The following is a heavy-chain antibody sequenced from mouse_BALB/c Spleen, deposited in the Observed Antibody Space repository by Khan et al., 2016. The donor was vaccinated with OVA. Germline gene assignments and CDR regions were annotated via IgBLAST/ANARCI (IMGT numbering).Heavy chain of an antibody. CDR2: IRNKAKGYTT. D-gene: IGHD1-1*01. CDR3: ARETVVVVCWYFDV. CDR1: GFTFTDYY. V-gene: IGHV7-3*02. Sequence: EVELVESGGGLVQPGGSLRLSCATSGFTFTDYYMSWVRQPPGKSLEWLGFIRNKAKGYTTEYSAPVKGRFTISRDNSQRIVNLQMNTLRAKDSATYYCARETVVVVCWYFDVWGAGTTVTVSS. J-gene: IGHJ1*01.